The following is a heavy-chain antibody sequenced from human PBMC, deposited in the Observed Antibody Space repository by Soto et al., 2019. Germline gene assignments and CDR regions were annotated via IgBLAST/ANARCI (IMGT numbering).Heavy chain of an antibody. D-gene: IGHD6-13*01. V-gene: IGHV4-30-4*01. J-gene: IGHJ4*02. CDR1: GGSISSGDYY. CDR3: ASRHSSPHFDY. Sequence: TLSLTCTVSGGSISSGDYYWSWIRQPPGKGLEWIGSIYYSGSTYYNPSLKSRVTISVDTSKNQFSLKLNSVTAADTAVYYCASRHSSPHFDYWGQGTLVTGSS. CDR2: IYYSGST.